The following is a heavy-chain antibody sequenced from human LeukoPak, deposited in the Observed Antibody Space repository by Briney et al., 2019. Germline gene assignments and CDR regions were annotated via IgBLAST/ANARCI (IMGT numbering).Heavy chain of an antibody. Sequence: PGGSLRLSCAASGFTFSSHTMNWVRQAPGKGLEWVSSIISSSSYKFYADSVKGRFTISRDNAKNSLYLQMNSLRAEDTAVYYCAALFSDYWGQGTLVIASS. J-gene: IGHJ4*02. CDR2: IISSSSYK. V-gene: IGHV3-21*01. D-gene: IGHD2-21*01. CDR1: GFTFSSHT. CDR3: AALFSDY.